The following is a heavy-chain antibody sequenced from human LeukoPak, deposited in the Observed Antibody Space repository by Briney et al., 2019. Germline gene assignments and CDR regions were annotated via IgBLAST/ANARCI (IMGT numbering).Heavy chain of an antibody. V-gene: IGHV1-18*01. D-gene: IGHD3-16*01. Sequence: ASVKVSCKASGYTFITYGIGWVRQAPGQGLEWMGWISAYNGNTNYAQKFQGRVTMTTDTSTSTAYMELRSLRSDDTAVYYCARESRARGREFDYWGQGTLVTVSS. CDR1: GYTFITYG. CDR2: ISAYNGNT. J-gene: IGHJ4*02. CDR3: ARESRARGREFDY.